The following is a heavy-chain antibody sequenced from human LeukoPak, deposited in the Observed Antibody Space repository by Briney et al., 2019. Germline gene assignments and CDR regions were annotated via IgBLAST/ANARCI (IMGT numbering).Heavy chain of an antibody. CDR3: ARHTDSSGWSHFDY. V-gene: IGHV4-39*01. D-gene: IGHD6-19*01. CDR1: GGSISSSGYY. CDR2: MSHSGST. Sequence: PSETLSLXCTVSGGSISSSGYYWGWIRQPPGKGLEWIGSMSHSGSTYYNPSLKSRVTISVDTSKNQFSLKLSSVTAADAAVYYCARHTDSSGWSHFDYWGQGTLVTVSS. J-gene: IGHJ4*02.